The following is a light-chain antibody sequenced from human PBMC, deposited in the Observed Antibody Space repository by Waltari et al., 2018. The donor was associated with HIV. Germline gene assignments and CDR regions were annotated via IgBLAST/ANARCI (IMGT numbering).Light chain of an antibody. CDR3: SSFTTSNTLL. CDR2: EVN. V-gene: IGLV2-14*01. CDR1: SSDIASYNY. J-gene: IGLJ2*01. Sequence: QSALTQPASVSGQPGQSVTVPCPATSSDIASYNYVSWYQPTPGTAPKLVIYEVNNRPSGISNRFSGSKSGTTASLTISGLQTEDEAHYYCSSFTTSNTLLFGGGTKVTVL.